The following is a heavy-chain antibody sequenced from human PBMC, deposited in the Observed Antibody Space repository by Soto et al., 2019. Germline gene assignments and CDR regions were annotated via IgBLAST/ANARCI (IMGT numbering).Heavy chain of an antibody. CDR2: ISGSGGST. CDR3: AKEKAGTGMWSQGEAFDI. CDR1: GFTFSSYA. Sequence: GGSLRLSCAASGFTFSSYAMSWVRQAPGKGLEWVSAISGSGGSTYYADSVKSRFTISRDNSKNTLYLQMNSLRAEDTAVYYCAKEKAGTGMWSQGEAFDIWGQGTMVTVSS. D-gene: IGHD6-13*01. J-gene: IGHJ3*02. V-gene: IGHV3-23*01.